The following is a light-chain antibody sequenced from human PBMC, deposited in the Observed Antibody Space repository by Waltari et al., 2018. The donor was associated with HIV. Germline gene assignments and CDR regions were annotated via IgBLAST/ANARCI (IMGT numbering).Light chain of an antibody. V-gene: IGLV2-23*02. CDR3: CSYGNSGTFVL. CDR1: SGDVDNYNL. Sequence: QSALTQTASVSGSPGQSITISCTETSGDVDNYNLVSWYQQYTGRAPKLLIYEVTTRPSGVSNLFSGSKSGNTSSLTISDLQAEDEAKYYCCSYGNSGTFVLFGGGTRVTV. CDR2: EVT. J-gene: IGLJ2*01.